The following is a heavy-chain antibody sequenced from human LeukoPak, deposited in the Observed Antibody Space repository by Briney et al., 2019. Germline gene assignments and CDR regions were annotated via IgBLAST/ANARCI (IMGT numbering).Heavy chain of an antibody. CDR1: GGSISSYY. Sequence: SETLSLTCTVSGGSISSYYWSWIRQPPGKGLEWIGYIYYSGSTNYNPSLKSRVTISVDTSKNQFSLKLSSVTAADTAVYYCARHSYSSSWLTWGQGTLVTVSS. D-gene: IGHD6-13*01. V-gene: IGHV4-59*08. J-gene: IGHJ5*02. CDR3: ARHSYSSSWLT. CDR2: IYYSGST.